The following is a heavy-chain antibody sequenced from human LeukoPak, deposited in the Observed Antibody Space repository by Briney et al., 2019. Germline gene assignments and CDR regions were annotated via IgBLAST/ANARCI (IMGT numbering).Heavy chain of an antibody. CDR3: ARERAGTSYWFDP. CDR2: INHSGST. V-gene: IGHV4-34*01. J-gene: IGHJ5*02. Sequence: PSETLSLTCAVYGGSFSGYYWSWIRQPPGKGLEWIGEINHSGSTNYNPSLKSRVTISVDTPKNQFYLKLSSVTAADTAVYYCARERAGTSYWFDPWGQGTLVTVSS. CDR1: GGSFSGYY. D-gene: IGHD6-19*01.